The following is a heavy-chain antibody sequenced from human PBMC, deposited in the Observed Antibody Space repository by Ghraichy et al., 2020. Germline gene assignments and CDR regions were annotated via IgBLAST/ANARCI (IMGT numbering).Heavy chain of an antibody. J-gene: IGHJ5*02. V-gene: IGHV4-30-4*01. D-gene: IGHD1-7*01. CDR3: ARGRRFNWNSRENNWFDP. CDR1: GDSITKGDYY. Sequence: SETLSLTCTVSGDSITKGDYYWSWLRLLPGQGLEWMGYILYSGTAYYNPSLESRVAISIDTSKNQFSLTLNSVAAADTALYLCARGRRFNWNSRENNWFDPWGRGTRVTVSS. CDR2: ILYSGTA.